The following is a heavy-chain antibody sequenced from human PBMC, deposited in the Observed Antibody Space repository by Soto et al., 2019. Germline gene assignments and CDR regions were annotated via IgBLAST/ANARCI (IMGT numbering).Heavy chain of an antibody. CDR2: ISGSGGST. V-gene: IGHV3-23*01. Sequence: GGSLRLSCAASGFTFSSYAMSWVRQAPGKGLEWVSAISGSGGSTYYADPVKGRFTISRDNSKNTLYLQMNSLRAEDTAVYYCAKDRDTAAVPPGAESFQHWGQGTLVTVSS. J-gene: IGHJ1*01. CDR1: GFTFSSYA. D-gene: IGHD5-18*01. CDR3: AKDRDTAAVPPGAESFQH.